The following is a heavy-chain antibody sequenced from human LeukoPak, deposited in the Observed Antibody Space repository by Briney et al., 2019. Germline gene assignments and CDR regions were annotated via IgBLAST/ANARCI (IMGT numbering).Heavy chain of an antibody. CDR3: ARGSGGYSSSSGYYYYMDV. CDR2: IYYSGST. J-gene: IGHJ6*03. V-gene: IGHV4-39*07. CDR1: GGSISSSSYY. Sequence: PSETLSLTCTVSGGSISSSSYYWGWSRQPPGKGLEWIGSIYYSGSTYYNPSLKSRVTISVDTSKNQFSLKLSSVTAADTAVYYCARGSGGYSSSSGYYYYMDVWGKGTTVTVSS. D-gene: IGHD6-6*01.